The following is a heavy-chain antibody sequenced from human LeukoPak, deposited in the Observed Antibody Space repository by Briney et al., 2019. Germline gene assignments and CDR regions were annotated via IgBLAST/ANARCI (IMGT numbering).Heavy chain of an antibody. Sequence: GASVKVSCKASGGTFSSYGISWVRQAPGQGLEWMGGIIPIFGTANYAQKFQGRVTITADKSTSTAYMELSSLRSEDTAVYYCARLGYYGSGSYTDDAFDIWGQGTMVTVSS. CDR3: ARLGYYGSGSYTDDAFDI. J-gene: IGHJ3*02. D-gene: IGHD3-10*01. V-gene: IGHV1-69*06. CDR2: IIPIFGTA. CDR1: GGTFSSYG.